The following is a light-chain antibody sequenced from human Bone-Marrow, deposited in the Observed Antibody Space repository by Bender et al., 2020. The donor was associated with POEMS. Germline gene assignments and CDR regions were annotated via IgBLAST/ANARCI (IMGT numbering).Light chain of an antibody. J-gene: IGLJ3*02. Sequence: QSVLTQPPSVSGTPGQRVTISCSGSGSNIGGYPVNWYQQLPGTAPRLLIYTNNERPSGVPDRFSASKSGTSASLAISGLRSEDEADFYCCSYADNSVWVFGGGTKLTVL. CDR2: TNN. CDR3: CSYADNSVWV. CDR1: GSNIGGYP. V-gene: IGLV1-44*01.